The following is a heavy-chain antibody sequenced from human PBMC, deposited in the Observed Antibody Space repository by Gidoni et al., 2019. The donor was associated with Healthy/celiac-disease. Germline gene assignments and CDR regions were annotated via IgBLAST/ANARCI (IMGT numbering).Heavy chain of an antibody. V-gene: IGHV4-39*07. Sequence: QLQLQESGPGLVKPSETLSLTCTVSGGSISSSSYYWGWIRQPPGKGLEWIGSIYYSGSTYYNPSLKSRVTISVDTSKNQFSLKLSSVTAADTAVYYCARETRAPDSSGYGGYFDYWGQGTLVTVSS. CDR1: GGSISSSSYY. J-gene: IGHJ4*02. CDR2: IYYSGST. D-gene: IGHD3-22*01. CDR3: ARETRAPDSSGYGGYFDY.